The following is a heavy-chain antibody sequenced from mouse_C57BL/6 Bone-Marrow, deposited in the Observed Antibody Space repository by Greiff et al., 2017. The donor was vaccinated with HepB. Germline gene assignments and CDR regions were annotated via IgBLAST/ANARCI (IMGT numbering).Heavy chain of an antibody. CDR2: IHPNSGST. CDR1: GYTFTSYW. D-gene: IGHD2-1*01. V-gene: IGHV1-64*01. CDR3: ARVREPYGNYGRDY. J-gene: IGHJ4*01. Sequence: QVQLQQPGAELVKPGASVKLSCKASGYTFTSYWMHWVKRRPGQGLEWIGMIHPNSGSTNYNEKFKSKATLTVDKSSSTAYMQLSSLTSEDSAVYYCARVREPYGNYGRDYWGQGTSVTVSS.